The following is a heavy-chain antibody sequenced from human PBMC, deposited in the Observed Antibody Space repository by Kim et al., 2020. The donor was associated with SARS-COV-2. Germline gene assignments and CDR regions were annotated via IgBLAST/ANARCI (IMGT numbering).Heavy chain of an antibody. V-gene: IGHV3-53*01. J-gene: IGHJ6*02. CDR3: AREYYYRLDV. Sequence: GGSLRLSCATSGFTVASTFMNWVRQAPGKGLEWVALINSGGDTRYADSVRGRFTISRDNSKNKLYIQLNRRRLEDTAVYYCAREYYYRLDVWGQGTTVTVSS. D-gene: IGHD3-10*01. CDR1: GFTVASTF. CDR2: INSGGDT.